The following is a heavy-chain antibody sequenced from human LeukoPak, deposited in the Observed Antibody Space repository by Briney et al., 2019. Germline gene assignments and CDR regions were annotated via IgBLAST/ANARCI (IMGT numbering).Heavy chain of an antibody. CDR3: ARGGTTTVETFGY. D-gene: IGHD4-23*01. Sequence: GGSLRLSCAASGFIISDYYMNWIRQAPGKGLEWVSYISSSGSTMYYADYVRGRFTISWDSTNNSLYLEMNSLRDEDTAVYYCARGGTTTVETFGYWGQGTLVTVSS. CDR1: GFIISDYY. J-gene: IGHJ4*02. CDR2: ISSSGSTM. V-gene: IGHV3-11*04.